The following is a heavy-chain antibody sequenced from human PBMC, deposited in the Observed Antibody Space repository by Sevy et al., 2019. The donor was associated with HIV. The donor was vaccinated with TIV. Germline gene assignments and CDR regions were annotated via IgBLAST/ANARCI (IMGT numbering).Heavy chain of an antibody. CDR3: ASDPGNSGNY. J-gene: IGHJ4*02. CDR1: GFTFSTYA. D-gene: IGHD1-1*01. V-gene: IGHV3-30*04. CDR2: ISHDERTK. Sequence: GGSLRLSCAASGFTFSTYAMHWLRQAPGKGLDWVAVISHDERTKYYADSVKGRFTISRDNSKNTMYLQMDSLRPEDRTIYYCASDPGNSGNYWGQGTLVTVSS.